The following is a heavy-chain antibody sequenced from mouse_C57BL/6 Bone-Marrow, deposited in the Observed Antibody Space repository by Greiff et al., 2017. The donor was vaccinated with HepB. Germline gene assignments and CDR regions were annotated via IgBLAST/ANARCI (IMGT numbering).Heavy chain of an antibody. CDR2: ISSGSSTI. CDR1: GFTFSDYG. Sequence: EVQRVESGGGLVKPGGSLKLSCAASGFTFSDYGMHWVRQAPEKGLEWVAYISSGSSTIYYADTVKGRFTISRDNAKNTLFLQMTSLRSEDTAMYYCAKIYDYDESWFAYWGQGTLVTVSA. V-gene: IGHV5-17*01. J-gene: IGHJ3*01. D-gene: IGHD2-4*01. CDR3: AKIYDYDESWFAY.